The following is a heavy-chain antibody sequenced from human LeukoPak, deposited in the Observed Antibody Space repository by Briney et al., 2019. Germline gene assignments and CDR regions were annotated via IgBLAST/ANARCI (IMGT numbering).Heavy chain of an antibody. CDR3: AARSSSTWYAFDI. CDR2: IVVGSGNT. D-gene: IGHD6-13*01. J-gene: IGHJ3*02. V-gene: IGHV1-58*01. Sequence: GTSVKVSCKASGFTFTSSAVQGVRQARGQRLEWIGWIVVGSGNTNYSQKFQERVTITRDMSTSTAYMELSSLRCEDTAVYYCAARSSSTWYAFDIWGQGTMVTVSS. CDR1: GFTFTSSA.